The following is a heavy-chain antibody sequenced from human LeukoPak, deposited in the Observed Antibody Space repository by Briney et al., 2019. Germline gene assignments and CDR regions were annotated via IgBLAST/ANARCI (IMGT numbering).Heavy chain of an antibody. CDR1: GFTFSSYW. J-gene: IGHJ6*03. CDR3: ARGRGGSFGYYYYMDV. V-gene: IGHV3-7*01. CDR2: IKQDGSEK. D-gene: IGHD1-26*01. Sequence: GGSLRLSCAASGFTFSSYWMSWVRQAPGKGLEWVANIKQDGSEKYYVDSVKGRFTISRDNSKNTLYLQMGSLRTEDMAVYYCARGRGGSFGYYYYMDVWGKGTTVTVSS.